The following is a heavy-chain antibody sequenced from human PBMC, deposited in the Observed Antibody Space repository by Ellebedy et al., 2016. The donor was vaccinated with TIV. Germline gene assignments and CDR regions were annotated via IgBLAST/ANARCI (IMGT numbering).Heavy chain of an antibody. CDR3: ARDDCTNGVCYKSHYFDY. CDR1: GFTFSDYY. D-gene: IGHD2-8*01. CDR2: ISSSGSTI. Sequence: GESLKISXAASGFTFSDYYMSWIRQAPGKGLEWVSYISSSGSTIYYADSVKGRFTISRDNAKNSLYLQMNSLRAEDTAVYYCARDDCTNGVCYKSHYFDYWGQGTLVTVSS. V-gene: IGHV3-11*01. J-gene: IGHJ4*02.